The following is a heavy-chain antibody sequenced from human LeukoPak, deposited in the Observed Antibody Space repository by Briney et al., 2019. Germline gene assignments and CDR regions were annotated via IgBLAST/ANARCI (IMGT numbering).Heavy chain of an antibody. D-gene: IGHD3-10*01. V-gene: IGHV3-66*01. CDR2: IYSGGST. Sequence: GGSLRLSCAASGFTVSSNYMSWVRQAPGRGLEWVSVIYSGGSTYYADSVKGRFTISRDNSKNTLYLQMNSLRAEDTAVYYCARDSRYYYGSGSSWFDPWGQGTLVTVSS. CDR1: GFTVSSNY. CDR3: ARDSRYYYGSGSSWFDP. J-gene: IGHJ5*02.